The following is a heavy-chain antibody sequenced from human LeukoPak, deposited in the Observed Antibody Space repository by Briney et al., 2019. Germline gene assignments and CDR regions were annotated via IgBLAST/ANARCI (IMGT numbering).Heavy chain of an antibody. Sequence: SPGGSLRLSCAASGFTFSNAWMSWVRQPPGKGLEWVGRIKSKTDGETTDYAAPVKGRFTVSRDDSKATLYLQMNSLKTEDTALYYCTTETVNLVRGVNDYWGQGTLVTVSS. D-gene: IGHD3-10*01. CDR1: GFTFSNAW. CDR2: IKSKTDGETT. J-gene: IGHJ4*02. CDR3: TTETVNLVRGVNDY. V-gene: IGHV3-15*01.